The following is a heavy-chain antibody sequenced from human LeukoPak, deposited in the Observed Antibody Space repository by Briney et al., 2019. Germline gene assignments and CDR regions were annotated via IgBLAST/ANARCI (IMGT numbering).Heavy chain of an antibody. J-gene: IGHJ4*02. CDR2: IYYSGST. D-gene: IGHD2-2*01. V-gene: IGHV4-30-4*08. CDR3: ARGKWVAPAGMLDY. CDR1: GGSISSGDYY. Sequence: PSQTLSLTCTVSGGSISSGDYYWSWIRQPPGKGLEWIGYIYYSGSTYYNPSLKSRVTISVDTSKNQFSLKLSSVTAADTAVYYCARGKWVAPAGMLDYWGQGTLVTVSS.